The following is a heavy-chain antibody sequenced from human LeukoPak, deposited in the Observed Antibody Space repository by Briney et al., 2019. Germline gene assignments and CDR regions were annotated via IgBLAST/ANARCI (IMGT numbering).Heavy chain of an antibody. V-gene: IGHV3-66*01. J-gene: IGHJ5*02. D-gene: IGHD1-26*01. CDR2: VYSGGST. CDR3: ARVKVGTIYWFDP. Sequence: GGSLRLSCAASGFIVNYNYMSWVRQPPGKGLEWVSVVYSGGSTYYADSVKGRFTISRDNSKNMVYLQMNSLRVEDTAVDYCARVKVGTIYWFDPWGQGTLVTVSS. CDR1: GFIVNYNY.